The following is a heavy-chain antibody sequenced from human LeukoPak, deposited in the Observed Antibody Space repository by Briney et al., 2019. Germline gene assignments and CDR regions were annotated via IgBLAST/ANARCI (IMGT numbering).Heavy chain of an antibody. CDR2: IYSGGST. CDR1: GFTVSSNY. Sequence: GGSLRLSCAASGFTVSSNYMSWVRQAPGKGLEWVSVIYSGGSTYYADSVRGRFTISRDNSKNTLYLQMNSLRAEDTAVYYCARAEKATIFDYWGQGTLVTASS. J-gene: IGHJ4*02. CDR3: ARAEKATIFDY. V-gene: IGHV3-53*01. D-gene: IGHD5-24*01.